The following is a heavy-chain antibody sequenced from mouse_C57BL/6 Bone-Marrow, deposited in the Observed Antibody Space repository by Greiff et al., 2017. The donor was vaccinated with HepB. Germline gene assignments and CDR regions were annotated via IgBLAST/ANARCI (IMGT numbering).Heavy chain of an antibody. J-gene: IGHJ1*03. CDR1: GFSFNTYA. CDR2: IRSKSNNYAT. CDR3: VRQNYYGSLLYWYFDV. Sequence: EVQLQESGGGLVQPKGSLKLSCAASGFSFNTYAMNWVRQAPGKGLEWVARIRSKSNNYATYYADSVKDRFTISRDDSESMLYLQMNNLKTEDTAMYYCVRQNYYGSLLYWYFDVWGTGTTVTVSS. V-gene: IGHV10-1*01. D-gene: IGHD1-1*01.